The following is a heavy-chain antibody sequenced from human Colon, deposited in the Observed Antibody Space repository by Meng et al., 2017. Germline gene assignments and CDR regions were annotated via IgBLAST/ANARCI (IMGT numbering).Heavy chain of an antibody. V-gene: IGHV1-18*01. CDR3: ARDNPGDYVWDY. CDR1: GYTFTTYG. J-gene: IGHJ4*02. Sequence: QVQLVQSGAEVKKPGASVKVSCKASGYTFTTYGISWMRQAPGQGLEWMGWISTYDDNTNYVEKFRGRVTMTTDTSTNTAYMELRSLRSDDTAVYYCARDNPGDYVWDYWGQGTLATVSS. D-gene: IGHD4-17*01. CDR2: ISTYDDNT.